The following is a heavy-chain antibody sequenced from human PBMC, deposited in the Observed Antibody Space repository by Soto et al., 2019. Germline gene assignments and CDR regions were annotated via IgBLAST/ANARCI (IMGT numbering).Heavy chain of an antibody. Sequence: GGSLRLSCAASGMTLSAYWMHWVRQVPGQGLVWVSRISTDGRSTTYADSVKGRFTIARDNGKNTLYLQMNNLRAEDTAVYYCARANITMVNHTLHYWGQGDLLTLSS. D-gene: IGHD3-10*01. CDR3: ARANITMVNHTLHY. CDR1: GMTLSAYW. V-gene: IGHV3-74*01. CDR2: ISTDGRST. J-gene: IGHJ4*02.